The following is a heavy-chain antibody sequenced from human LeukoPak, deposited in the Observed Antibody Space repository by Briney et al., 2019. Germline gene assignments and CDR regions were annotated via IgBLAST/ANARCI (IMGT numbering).Heavy chain of an antibody. D-gene: IGHD2-15*01. J-gene: IGHJ5*02. CDR3: VRDLDRHCSGSRCYL. Sequence: RPAGTLRLSCTASGFTFSSYSMNWVRQPPGKGLEWISYINSGSSSIYYAYSVNGRFTISGEYDQNSLYLLMTSMAEETTAVYCCVRDLDRHCSGSRCYLWGRGTLVSVFS. CDR1: GFTFSSYS. CDR2: INSGSSSI. V-gene: IGHV3-48*02.